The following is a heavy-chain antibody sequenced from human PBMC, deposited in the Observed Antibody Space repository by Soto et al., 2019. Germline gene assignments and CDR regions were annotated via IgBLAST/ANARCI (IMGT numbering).Heavy chain of an antibody. Sequence: QVQLVQSGAEVKKPGASVKVSCKASGYTFTSYAMHWLRQAPGQRLEWMGWINAGNGNTKYSQKFQGRVTITRDTSASPAYMELSSLRSEDTAVYFCALTMVRGAVTRWGQGTLVTVSS. J-gene: IGHJ4*02. CDR1: GYTFTSYA. V-gene: IGHV1-3*01. D-gene: IGHD3-10*01. CDR3: ALTMVRGAVTR. CDR2: INAGNGNT.